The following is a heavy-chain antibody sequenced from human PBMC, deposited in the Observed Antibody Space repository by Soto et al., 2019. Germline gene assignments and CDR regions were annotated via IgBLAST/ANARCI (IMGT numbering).Heavy chain of an antibody. J-gene: IGHJ4*02. V-gene: IGHV1-46*01. CDR2: INPSGGST. CDR3: ARAMDYNDSGVYSPPGFDY. CDR1: GYTFTSYY. Sequence: ASVKVSCKASGYTFTSYYMHWVRQAPGQGLEWMGIINPSGGSTSYAQKFQGRVTMTRDTSTSTVYMELSSLRSEDTAVYYCARAMDYNDSGVYSPPGFDYGGQEPLVTVPS. D-gene: IGHD3-22*01.